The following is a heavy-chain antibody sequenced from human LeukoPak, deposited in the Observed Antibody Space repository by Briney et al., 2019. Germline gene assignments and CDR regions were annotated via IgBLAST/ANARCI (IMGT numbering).Heavy chain of an antibody. D-gene: IGHD3-10*01. CDR3: ATFFRGYGSGSYYDY. J-gene: IGHJ4*02. Sequence: GASVKVSCKVSGYTLTELSMHWVRQAPGKGLEWMGGFDPEDGETIYAQKFQGRVTMTEDTSTDTAYMGLSSLRSEDTAVYYCATFFRGYGSGSYYDYWGQGTLVTVSS. CDR2: FDPEDGET. V-gene: IGHV1-24*01. CDR1: GYTLTELS.